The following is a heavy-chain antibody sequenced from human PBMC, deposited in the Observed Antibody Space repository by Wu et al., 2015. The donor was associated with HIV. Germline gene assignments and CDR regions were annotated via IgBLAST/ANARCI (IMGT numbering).Heavy chain of an antibody. J-gene: IGHJ4*02. V-gene: IGHV1-69*12. CDR1: GGTFSSYG. D-gene: IGHD6-19*01. CDR2: IIPIFGTA. Sequence: QVQLVQSGAEVKKPGSSVKVSCKASGGTFSSYGISWVRQAPGQGLEWMGGIIPIFGTANYAQKFQGRVTITADESTSTAYMELSSLRSDDTGLYFCARRLTLAGSPFDSWGQGTLVTVSS. CDR3: ARRLTLAGSPFDS.